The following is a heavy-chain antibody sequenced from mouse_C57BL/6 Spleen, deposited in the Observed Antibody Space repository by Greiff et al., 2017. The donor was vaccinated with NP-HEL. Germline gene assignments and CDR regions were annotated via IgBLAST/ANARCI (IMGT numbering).Heavy chain of an antibody. V-gene: IGHV5-4*01. D-gene: IGHD2-3*01. J-gene: IGHJ2*01. CDR1: GFTFSSYA. Sequence: EVKLVESGGGLVKPGGSLKLSCAASGFTFSSYAMSWVRQTPEKRLEWVATISDGGSYTYYPDNVKGRFTISRDNAKNNLYLQMSHLKSEDTAMYYCARDYDGYPYFDYWGQSTTLTVSS. CDR3: ARDYDGYPYFDY. CDR2: ISDGGSYT.